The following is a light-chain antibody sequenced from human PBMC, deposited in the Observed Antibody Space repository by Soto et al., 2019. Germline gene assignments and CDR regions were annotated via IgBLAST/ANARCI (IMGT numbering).Light chain of an antibody. Sequence: EMVMTHSPATLSVSPGERATLSFSASQSVSSSYLAWYQQKPGQAPRLLIYGASSRATGIPDRFSGSGSGTDYTLTISRLEPEDFAVYYCQQFSSYPLTFGGGTKVDIK. CDR3: QQFSSYPLT. CDR2: GAS. V-gene: IGKV3-20*01. J-gene: IGKJ4*01. CDR1: QSVSSSY.